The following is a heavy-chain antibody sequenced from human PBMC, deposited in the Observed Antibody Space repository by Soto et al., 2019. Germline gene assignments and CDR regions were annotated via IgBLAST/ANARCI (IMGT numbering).Heavy chain of an antibody. CDR3: AKVSRRGSAIDFDY. CDR1: GYTFSTYD. Sequence: ASVKVCCKASGYTFSTYDMNWVRQATGQGLEWMGWMDPSSGNTGYAQTFQGGVTMTRNTAINTAYMELSSLRSEDTAVYYCAKVSRRGSAIDFDYWGQGTLVTVSS. D-gene: IGHD3-10*01. CDR2: MDPSSGNT. V-gene: IGHV1-8*01. J-gene: IGHJ4*02.